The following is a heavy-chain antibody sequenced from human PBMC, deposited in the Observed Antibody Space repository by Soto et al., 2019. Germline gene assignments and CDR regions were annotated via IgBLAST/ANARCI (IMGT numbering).Heavy chain of an antibody. J-gene: IGHJ4*02. CDR1: GGSISSYY. D-gene: IGHD3-16*01. CDR3: ARSTLMRVFDY. CDR2: IYYSGST. V-gene: IGHV4-59*01. Sequence: PSETLSLTCTVSGGSISSYYWSWIRQPPGKGLEWIGYIYYSGSTNYNPSLRSRVTISVDTSKNQFSLKLSSVTAADTAVYYCARSTLMRVFDYWGQGTLVTAPQ.